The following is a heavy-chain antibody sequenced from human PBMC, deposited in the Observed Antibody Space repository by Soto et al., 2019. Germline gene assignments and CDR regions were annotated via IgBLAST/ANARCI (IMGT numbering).Heavy chain of an antibody. CDR1: GGSTTHYY. J-gene: IGHJ4*02. CDR3: ARGGGYSYGYSDY. CDR2: IYYSGIT. Sequence: QVQLQESGPGLVKPSETLSLTCTVSGGSTTHYYWTWIRQPPGKGLEWIGSIYYSGITHYNPSLKSRVTISVYTANSQFSLKLNSVTAADTAVYYCARGGGYSYGYSDYWGQGTLVTVSS. V-gene: IGHV4-59*01. D-gene: IGHD5-18*01.